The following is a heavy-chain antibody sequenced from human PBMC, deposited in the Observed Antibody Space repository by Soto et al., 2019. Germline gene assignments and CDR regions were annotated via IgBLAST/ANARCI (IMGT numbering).Heavy chain of an antibody. Sequence: ASVKVSCKASGGTFSSYAISWVRQAPGQGLEWMGGIIPIFGTANYAQKFQGRVTITADESTSTAYMELSSLKSEDTAVYYCARDLYDSSGYYGLFDYWGQGTLVTVSS. V-gene: IGHV1-69*13. CDR3: ARDLYDSSGYYGLFDY. CDR2: IIPIFGTA. CDR1: GGTFSSYA. D-gene: IGHD3-22*01. J-gene: IGHJ4*02.